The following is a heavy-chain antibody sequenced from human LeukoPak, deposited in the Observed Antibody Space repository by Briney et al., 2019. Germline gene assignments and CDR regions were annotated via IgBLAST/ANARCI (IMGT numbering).Heavy chain of an antibody. J-gene: IGHJ3*02. D-gene: IGHD3-10*01. CDR2: IYYSGST. CDR1: GGSISSYY. Sequence: SETLSLTCTVSGGSISSYYWSWIRQPPGKGLEWIGYIYYSGSTNYNPSLKSRVTISVDTSKNQFSPKLSSVTAADTAVYYCARGVLLWFGEHDAFDIWGQGTMVTVSS. V-gene: IGHV4-59*08. CDR3: ARGVLLWFGEHDAFDI.